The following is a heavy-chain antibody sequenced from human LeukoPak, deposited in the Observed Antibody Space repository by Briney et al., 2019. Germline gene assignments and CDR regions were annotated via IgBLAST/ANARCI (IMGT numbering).Heavy chain of an antibody. J-gene: IGHJ3*02. Sequence: ASVKVSCKASGYTFTSYGISCVRQAPGQGLEWMGWISAYNGNTNYAQKLQGRVTMTPDTSTSTAYMELRSLRSDDTAVYYCATSGSYPYDAFDIWGQGTMVTVSS. D-gene: IGHD1-26*01. CDR1: GYTFTSYG. CDR3: ATSGSYPYDAFDI. V-gene: IGHV1-18*01. CDR2: ISAYNGNT.